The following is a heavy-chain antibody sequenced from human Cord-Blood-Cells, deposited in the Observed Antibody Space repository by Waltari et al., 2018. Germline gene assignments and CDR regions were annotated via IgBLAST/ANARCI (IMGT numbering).Heavy chain of an antibody. CDR1: GYTFTGYY. D-gene: IGHD2-2*02. CDR2: INPNLGGT. J-gene: IGHJ3*02. V-gene: IGHV1-2*02. CDR3: ATLGYCSSTSCYKGDAFDI. Sequence: QVQLVQSGAEVKKPGASVKVSCKASGYTFTGYYMHWVRQAPGQGLEWMGWINPNLGGTNYAQRFQGRVTMTRDTSISTAYMELSRLRSDDTAVYYCATLGYCSSTSCYKGDAFDIWGQGTMVTVSS.